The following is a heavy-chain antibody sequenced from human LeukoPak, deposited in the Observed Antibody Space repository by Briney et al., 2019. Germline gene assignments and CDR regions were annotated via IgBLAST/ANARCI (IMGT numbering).Heavy chain of an antibody. D-gene: IGHD1-26*01. CDR2: FDPEDGEI. Sequence: ASVKVSCKVSGYTLTELSMHWVRQAPGKGLEWMGGFDPEDGEIIYAQKFQGRVTMTEDTSTDTAYMELSSLRSEDMAVYYCAVGATNLIAFDIWGQGTMVTVSS. CDR3: AVGATNLIAFDI. V-gene: IGHV1-24*01. CDR1: GYTLTELS. J-gene: IGHJ3*02.